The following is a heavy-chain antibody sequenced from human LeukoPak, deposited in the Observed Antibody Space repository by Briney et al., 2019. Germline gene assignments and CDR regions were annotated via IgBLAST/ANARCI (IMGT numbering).Heavy chain of an antibody. J-gene: IGHJ4*02. V-gene: IGHV3-7*01. Sequence: GGSLRLSCAASGFTFSSYWMSWVRQAPGKGLEGVANIKQDGSEKYYVDSVKGRFTISRDNAKNLLYLQMNSLRAEDTAVYYCARLYYDFWSGYYLNDYWGQGTLVTVSS. D-gene: IGHD3-3*01. CDR3: ARLYYDFWSGYYLNDY. CDR2: IKQDGSEK. CDR1: GFTFSSYW.